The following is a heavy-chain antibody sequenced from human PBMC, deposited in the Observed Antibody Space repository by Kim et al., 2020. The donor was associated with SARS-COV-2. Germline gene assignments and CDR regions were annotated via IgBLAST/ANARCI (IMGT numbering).Heavy chain of an antibody. D-gene: IGHD6-13*01. J-gene: IGHJ4*02. Sequence: ADSLKGRFTISRDNAKNSLYLQRNSLRADDTAVYYCARVSLGSSSWYYFDYWGQGTLVTVSS. V-gene: IGHV3-11*05. CDR3: ARVSLGSSSWYYFDY.